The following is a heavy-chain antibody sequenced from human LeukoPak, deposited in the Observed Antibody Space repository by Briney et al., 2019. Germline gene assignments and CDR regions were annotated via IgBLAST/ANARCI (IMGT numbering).Heavy chain of an antibody. D-gene: IGHD3-16*01. CDR2: INHNGNVN. J-gene: IGHJ6*02. V-gene: IGHV3-7*03. Sequence: PGGSLRLSCAASGFTFSSYSMNWARQAPGKGLECVASINHNGNVNYYVDSVKGRFTISRDNAKNSLYLQMSNLRAEDTAVYFCARGGGLDVWGQGATVTVSS. CDR3: ARGGGLDV. CDR1: GFTFSSYS.